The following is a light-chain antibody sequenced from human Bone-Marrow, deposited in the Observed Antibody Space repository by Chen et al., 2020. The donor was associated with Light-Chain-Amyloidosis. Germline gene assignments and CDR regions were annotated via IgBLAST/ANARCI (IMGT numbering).Light chain of an antibody. CDR1: QNIRSY. J-gene: IGKJ1*01. CDR2: DAS. V-gene: IGKV3-15*01. CDR3: QHYNNWWA. Sequence: EIVMPQSPATLSVSPGETATLSCRASQNIRSYLAWYQQRPGQSPSLLIYDASTRATGVPARFSGSGSGTEFTLTISSLQSEDFAIYYCQHYNNWWAFGQGTKVEI.